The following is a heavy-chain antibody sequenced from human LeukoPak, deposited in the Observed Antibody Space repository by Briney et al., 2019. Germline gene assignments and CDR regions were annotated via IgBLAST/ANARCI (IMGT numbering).Heavy chain of an antibody. CDR3: ASDVIGGTNF. D-gene: IGHD1-1*01. CDR2: IDSSAGSI. Sequence: GGSLSLSCVASGFTFTSYNMHWVRQTPGKGLEWVSYIDSSAGSIDYAASVKGRFTISRDNAKNSLYLQMNSLRAEDTAVYYCASDVIGGTNFWGQGTLVTVSS. J-gene: IGHJ4*02. CDR1: GFTFTSYN. V-gene: IGHV3-48*01.